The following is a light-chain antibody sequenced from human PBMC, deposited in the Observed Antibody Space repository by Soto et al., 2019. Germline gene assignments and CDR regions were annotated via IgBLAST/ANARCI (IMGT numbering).Light chain of an antibody. V-gene: IGKV1-5*01. CDR2: DAS. CDR1: QKIRNL. Sequence: DVQLTQYPSTMSAAVGDSVTITCRASQKIRNLLAWYQQKPGRAPKPLIFDASTLGTGVPSRFSGSGSGSEFNFTITGLQPDDFATYFCQQYYTYATFGHGTRLAV. CDR3: QQYYTYAT. J-gene: IGKJ5*01.